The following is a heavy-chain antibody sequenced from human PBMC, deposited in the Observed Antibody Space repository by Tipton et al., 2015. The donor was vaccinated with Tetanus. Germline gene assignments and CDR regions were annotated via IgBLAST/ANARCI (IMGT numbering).Heavy chain of an antibody. Sequence: TLSLTCTVSGGLITTGGYSWGWIRQPPGQGLEWLGYIYQTDSTYYNPSVRSRLTLSLQRSKNQVSLKLSSVTAADTAVYYCVRGRGLGAYIFGFEYWGQGALVTVSS. CDR3: VRGRGLGAYIFGFEY. CDR2: IYQTDST. D-gene: IGHD5-12*01. CDR1: GGLITTGGYS. V-gene: IGHV4-30-2*01. J-gene: IGHJ4*02.